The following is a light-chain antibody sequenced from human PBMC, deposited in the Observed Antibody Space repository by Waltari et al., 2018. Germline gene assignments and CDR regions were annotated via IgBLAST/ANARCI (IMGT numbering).Light chain of an antibody. CDR3: GSWDSSLGIGV. CDR1: PPNIGTNS. CDR2: EDN. J-gene: IGLJ3*02. Sequence: QSVLTQAPSVSAAPGQTVTISCSGPPPNIGTNSVSWYQQLPGAAPKIVIYEDNRRPSGIPDRFSGSKSGASATLGITGLQTGDEADYYCGSWDSSLGIGVLGGGTRLTVL. V-gene: IGLV1-51*01.